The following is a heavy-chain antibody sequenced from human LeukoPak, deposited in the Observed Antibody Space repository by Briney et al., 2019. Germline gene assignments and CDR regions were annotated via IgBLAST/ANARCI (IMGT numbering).Heavy chain of an antibody. CDR1: GFTFSSYG. V-gene: IGHV3-30*02. J-gene: IGHJ6*03. Sequence: GGSLRLSCAASGFTFSSYGMHWVRQAPGKWLEWVAFIRYDGSNKYYADSVKGRFTISRDNSKNTLYLQMNSLRAEDTAVYYCATGGDGYTYYYYYMDVWGKGTTVTVSS. CDR2: IRYDGSNK. D-gene: IGHD5-18*01. CDR3: ATGGDGYTYYYYYMDV.